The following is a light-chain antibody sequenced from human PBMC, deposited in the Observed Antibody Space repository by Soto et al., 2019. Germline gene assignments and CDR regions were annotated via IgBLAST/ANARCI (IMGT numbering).Light chain of an antibody. Sequence: QSVLTQPRSVSGSPGQSVTISCTGTSSDVGGYNYVSWYQQHPGTAPKLMIYDVSKRPSGVPDRFSGSKSGNTASLIIYGLQAEDEADYYCCSYAGSYTLVFGGGTKLTVL. CDR1: SSDVGGYNY. V-gene: IGLV2-11*01. J-gene: IGLJ2*01. CDR2: DVS. CDR3: CSYAGSYTLV.